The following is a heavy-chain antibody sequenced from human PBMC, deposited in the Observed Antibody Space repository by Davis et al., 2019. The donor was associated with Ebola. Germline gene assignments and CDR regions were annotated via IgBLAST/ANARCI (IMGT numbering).Heavy chain of an antibody. CDR2: INQDGSDK. V-gene: IGHV3-7*03. CDR3: ALPARGLQLPETP. J-gene: IGHJ5*02. D-gene: IGHD1-1*01. Sequence: PGGSLRLSCVASGFTFSTYWMSWVRQVPGKGLEWVSNINQDGSDKHYVDSVKGRFTTSRDNAKNSLHLQMNTLRAEDTALYHCALPARGLQLPETPWGQGTPVTVSS. CDR1: GFTFSTYW.